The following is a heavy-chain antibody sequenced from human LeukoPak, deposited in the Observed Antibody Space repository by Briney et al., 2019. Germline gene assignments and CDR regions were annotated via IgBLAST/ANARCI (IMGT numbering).Heavy chain of an antibody. CDR2: INPNSGGT. V-gene: IGHV1-2*02. D-gene: IGHD6-13*01. CDR3: ARGAGRQQLDPRLDYYYGMDV. CDR1: GYTFTGYY. Sequence: ASVKVSCKASGYTFTGYYMHWVRHAPGQGLEWMGWINPNSGGTNYAQKFQGRVTMTRDTSISTAYMELSRLRSDDTAVYYCARGAGRQQLDPRLDYYYGMDVWGQGTTVTVSS. J-gene: IGHJ6*02.